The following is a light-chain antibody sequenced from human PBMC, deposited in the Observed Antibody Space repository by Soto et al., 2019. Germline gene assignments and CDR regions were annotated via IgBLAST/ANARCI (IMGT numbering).Light chain of an antibody. CDR1: QNIDNY. Sequence: DIQMTQSPSSLSASVGDRVTITCRASQNIDNYLNWYQHKAGKAPKLLIYATSTLQSRVPSRFSGSGSGTDFTLTITNPQTEYFAIYLCQETYTVGAVSFGGGTKVDIK. V-gene: IGKV1-39*01. J-gene: IGKJ4*01. CDR3: QETYTVGAVS. CDR2: ATS.